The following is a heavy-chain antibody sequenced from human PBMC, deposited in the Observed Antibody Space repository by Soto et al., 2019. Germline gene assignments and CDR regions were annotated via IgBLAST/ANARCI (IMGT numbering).Heavy chain of an antibody. CDR1: GGSISSYY. V-gene: IGHV4-59*01. D-gene: IGHD4-17*01. CDR3: ARDHVDYGQGFDY. CDR2: IYYSGST. J-gene: IGHJ4*02. Sequence: PSETLSLTCTVSGGSISSYYWSWIRQPPGKGLEWIGYIYYSGSTNYNPSLKSRVTISVDTSKNQFPLKLSSVTAADTAVYYCARDHVDYGQGFDYWGQGTLVTVSS.